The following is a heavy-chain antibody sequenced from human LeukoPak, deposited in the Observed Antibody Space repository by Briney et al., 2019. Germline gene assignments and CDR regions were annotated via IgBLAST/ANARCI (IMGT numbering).Heavy chain of an antibody. Sequence: PGGSLRLSCAASGFSFSRHWMHWVRQAPGKGLVWVSRIIGDGSITSYADSVKGRFTISRDNSKNTLYLQMNSLRAEDTAVYYCAKDAHLRLRPTAYYYYMDVWGKGTTVTVSS. D-gene: IGHD4-17*01. CDR1: GFSFSRHW. CDR2: IIGDGSIT. CDR3: AKDAHLRLRPTAYYYYMDV. J-gene: IGHJ6*03. V-gene: IGHV3-74*01.